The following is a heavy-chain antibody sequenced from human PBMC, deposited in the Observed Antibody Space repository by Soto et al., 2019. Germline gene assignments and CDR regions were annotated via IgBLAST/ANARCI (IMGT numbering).Heavy chain of an antibody. CDR3: AVYFRYYGWENYPCNFGY. CDR2: IYYVGST. CDR1: GGSISTSSYF. Sequence: PSETLALTCTVSGGSISTSSYFWGWIRQPPGKGLEWIGDIYYVGSTLYNPSLKSRVTISVDTSKSQFSLNLNSVTAADTAEYIWAVYFRYYGWENYPCNFGYWGQGALVTVSS. J-gene: IGHJ4*02. V-gene: IGHV4-39*01. D-gene: IGHD3-10*01.